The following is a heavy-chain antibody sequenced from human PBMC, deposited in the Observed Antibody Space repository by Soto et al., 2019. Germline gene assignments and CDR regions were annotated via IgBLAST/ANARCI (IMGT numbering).Heavy chain of an antibody. CDR1: GGSISSSSYY. D-gene: IGHD1-26*01. J-gene: IGHJ4*02. V-gene: IGHV4-39*01. CDR3: ARIGASRSYHSATIFDY. CDR2: IYYSGST. Sequence: QLLESGPGLVKPSETLSLTCTVSGGSISSSSYYWGWIRQPPGKGLEWIGSIYYSGSTYYNPSLKSRVTISVDTSKNQFSLKLSSVTAADTAVYYCARIGASRSYHSATIFDYWGQGTLVTVSS.